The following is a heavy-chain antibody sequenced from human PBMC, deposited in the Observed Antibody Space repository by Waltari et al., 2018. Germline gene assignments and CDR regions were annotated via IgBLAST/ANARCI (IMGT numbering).Heavy chain of an antibody. CDR2: VHGSGKT. J-gene: IGHJ4*02. V-gene: IGHV4-4*02. Sequence: QESGPGLVKPSGTLSLTCAVSGASITNNSWWSWVRQSPGKGLEWIGQVHGSGKTNYNPSFASRLIMSLDTSTNQISLKVTSATAADTATYYCARDRGRGLYLDSWGQGTLVTVSP. D-gene: IGHD2-15*01. CDR3: ARDRGRGLYLDS. CDR1: GASITNNSW.